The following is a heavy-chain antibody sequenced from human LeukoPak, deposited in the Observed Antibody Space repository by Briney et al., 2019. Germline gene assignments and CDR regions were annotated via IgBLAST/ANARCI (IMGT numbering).Heavy chain of an antibody. CDR2: INPNSGGT. D-gene: IGHD2-21*01. J-gene: IGHJ3*02. Sequence: ASVKVSCKSSGYTFTVYYMHWVRQAPGQGIEWMGWINPNSGGTNYAQKFQGRVTMTRDTSISTAYMELSRLRSDDTAVYYCAIGSVPGLVAADAFDIWGQGTMVTVSS. CDR1: GYTFTVYY. V-gene: IGHV1-2*02. CDR3: AIGSVPGLVAADAFDI.